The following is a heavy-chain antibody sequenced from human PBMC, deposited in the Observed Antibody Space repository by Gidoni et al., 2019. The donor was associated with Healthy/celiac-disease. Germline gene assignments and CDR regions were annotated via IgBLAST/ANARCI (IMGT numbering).Heavy chain of an antibody. D-gene: IGHD6-19*01. J-gene: IGHJ4*02. CDR3: AKDHSSGWTVRDY. V-gene: IGHV3-23*01. CDR2: ISGSGGST. Sequence: EVQLLESGGGLVQPGGSLRRSCAASGFTFSSYAMSWVRQAQGKGLEWFSAISGSGGSTYYADAVKGRFTISRDNSKNTLYLQMNSLRAEDTAVYYCAKDHSSGWTVRDYWGQGTLVTVSS. CDR1: GFTFSSYA.